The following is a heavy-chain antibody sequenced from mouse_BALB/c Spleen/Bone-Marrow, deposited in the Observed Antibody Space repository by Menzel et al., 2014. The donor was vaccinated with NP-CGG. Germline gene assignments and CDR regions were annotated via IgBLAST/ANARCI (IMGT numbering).Heavy chain of an antibody. V-gene: IGHV1S81*02. Sequence: VQLQQSGAELVKPGASVKLSCKTSGYTFTNYYIYWVKQRPGQGLEWIGEINPGNGGTNFNERFKSKATLTVDKSPTTAYILLTSLTSEDSAVYYCARGSPYWGQGTLVTVSA. CDR2: INPGNGGT. D-gene: IGHD6-2*01. CDR1: GYTFTNYY. CDR3: ARGSPY. J-gene: IGHJ3*01.